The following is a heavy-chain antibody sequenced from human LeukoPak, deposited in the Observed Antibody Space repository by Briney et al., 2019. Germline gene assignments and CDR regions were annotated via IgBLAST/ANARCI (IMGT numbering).Heavy chain of an antibody. J-gene: IGHJ4*02. CDR3: ARVAAGPGGSYHLLHYFDY. Sequence: PSQTLSLTCTVSGGSISSGGYYWSWIRQHPGKGLEWIGYIYYSGSTNYNPSLKSRVTISVDTSKNQFSLKLSSVTAADTAVYYCARVAAGPGGSYHLLHYFDYWGQGTLVTVSS. CDR1: GGSISSGGYY. V-gene: IGHV4-61*08. CDR2: IYYSGST. D-gene: IGHD1-26*01.